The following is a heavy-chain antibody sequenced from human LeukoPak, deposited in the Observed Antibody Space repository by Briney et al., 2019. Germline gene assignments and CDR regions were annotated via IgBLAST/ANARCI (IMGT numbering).Heavy chain of an antibody. D-gene: IGHD2-2*01. J-gene: IGHJ6*02. V-gene: IGHV4-4*07. CDR1: GGSISSYY. CDR2: IYTSGST. CDR3: ARDRGSTRRYYDYGMDV. Sequence: SETLSLTCTVSGGSISSYYWSWIRQPAGKGLEWIRRIYTSGSTNYNPSLTSRVTMTVDTSKTQFSLKLSSVPAADTAVYYCARDRGSTRRYYDYGMDVWGQGTTVTVSS.